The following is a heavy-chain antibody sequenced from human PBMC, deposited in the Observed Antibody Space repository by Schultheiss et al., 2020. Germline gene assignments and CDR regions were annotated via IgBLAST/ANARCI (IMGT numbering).Heavy chain of an antibody. Sequence: WGSLRLSCAASGFTFSSYALSWVRQAPGKGLEWVSTISASGGITYYADSVKGRFTISRDNSRNIVSLQMSSLRAEDTAVYYCARDPGAAAAFDYWGQGTLVTVSS. CDR1: GFTFSSYA. CDR2: ISASGGIT. V-gene: IGHV3-23*01. CDR3: ARDPGAAAAFDY. J-gene: IGHJ4*02. D-gene: IGHD6-13*01.